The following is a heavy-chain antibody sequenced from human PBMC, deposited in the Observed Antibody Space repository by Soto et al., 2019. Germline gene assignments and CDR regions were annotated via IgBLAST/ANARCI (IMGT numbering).Heavy chain of an antibody. CDR1: GGSISSGGYY. Sequence: SETLSLTCTVSGGSISSGGYYWSWIRQHPGKGLEWIGYIYYSGSTYYNPSLKSRVNISVDTSKNQFSMKMSSVTAADTAVYYCARGGGLMHLFDYWGQGTLVTVS. CDR2: IYYSGST. CDR3: ARGGGLMHLFDY. D-gene: IGHD3-16*01. J-gene: IGHJ4*02. V-gene: IGHV4-31*03.